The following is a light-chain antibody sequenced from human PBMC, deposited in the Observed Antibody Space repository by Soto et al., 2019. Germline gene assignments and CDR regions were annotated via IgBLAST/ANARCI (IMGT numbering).Light chain of an antibody. V-gene: IGLV6-57*04. CDR2: EDN. J-gene: IGLJ7*01. CDR1: SGSIASNY. CDR3: HSYDSSTPAV. Sequence: NFMLTQPHSVSESPGKTVTISCTRSSGSIASNYVQWYQQRPGSAPTTVIYEDNQRPSGVPDRFSGSIDSSSNSASLTISGLKTEHEADYYCHSYDSSTPAVFGGGTQLTVL.